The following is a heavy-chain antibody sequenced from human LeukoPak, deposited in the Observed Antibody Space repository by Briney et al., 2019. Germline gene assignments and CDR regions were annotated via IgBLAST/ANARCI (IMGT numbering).Heavy chain of an antibody. CDR1: GFTFSSYA. V-gene: IGHV3-30-3*01. CDR3: ARDSVLEMATILDY. Sequence: GGSLRLSCAASGFTFSSYAMHWVRQAPGKGLEWVAVISYDGSNKYYADSVKGRFTISRDNSKNTLYLQMNSLRAEDTAVYHCARDSVLEMATILDYWGQGTLVTVSS. CDR2: ISYDGSNK. J-gene: IGHJ4*02. D-gene: IGHD5-24*01.